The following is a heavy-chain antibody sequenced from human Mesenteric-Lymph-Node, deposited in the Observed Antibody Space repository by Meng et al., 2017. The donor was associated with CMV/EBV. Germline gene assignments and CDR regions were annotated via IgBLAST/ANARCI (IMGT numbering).Heavy chain of an antibody. CDR1: AYMLTTYG. J-gene: IGHJ4*02. V-gene: IGHV1-18*01. CDR2: ISRYKGNT. CDR3: ASGYYFDY. Sequence: ASVKVPCKASAYMLTTYGITWVRQAPGQGLEWMGWISRYKGNTNYGQKFQGRVSMTTDTSTSTAFLELRSLRSNDTAVYYCASGYYFDYWGQGTLVTVSS. D-gene: IGHD2-2*03.